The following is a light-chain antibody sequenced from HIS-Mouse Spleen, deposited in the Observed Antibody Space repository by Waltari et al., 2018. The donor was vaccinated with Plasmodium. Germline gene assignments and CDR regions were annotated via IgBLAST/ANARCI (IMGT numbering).Light chain of an antibody. V-gene: IGKV3-20*01. CDR1: QSVSSSY. Sequence: IVLTLSPGTLSLSPGDRATLPCRASQSVSSSYLAWYQQKPGQAPRLLIYGASRRATGIPDRFSGSGSGTDFTLTISRLEPEDFAVYYCQQYGSSPLTFGGGTKVEIK. CDR3: QQYGSSPLT. CDR2: GAS. J-gene: IGKJ4*01.